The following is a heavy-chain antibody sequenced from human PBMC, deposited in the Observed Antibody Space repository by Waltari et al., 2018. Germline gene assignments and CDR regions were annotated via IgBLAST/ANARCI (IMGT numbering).Heavy chain of an antibody. Sequence: QVQLQQWGAGLLKPSETLSLTCAVYGGSFSGYYWSWIRQPPGKGLEWIGEINHSGSTNYNPSLKSRVTISVDTSKNQFSLKLSSVTAADTAVYYCARAPDIVVVVAARGAFDYWGQGTLVTVSS. CDR1: GGSFSGYY. D-gene: IGHD2-15*01. CDR2: INHSGST. J-gene: IGHJ4*02. V-gene: IGHV4-34*01. CDR3: ARAPDIVVVVAARGAFDY.